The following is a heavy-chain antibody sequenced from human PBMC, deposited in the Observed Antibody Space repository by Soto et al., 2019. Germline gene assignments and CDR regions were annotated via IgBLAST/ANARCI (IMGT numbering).Heavy chain of an antibody. D-gene: IGHD2-2*01. V-gene: IGHV3-33*01. J-gene: IGHJ6*02. Sequence: GGSLRLSCAAYGFTFSSYDMHWVRQAPGKGLEWVAVIWYDGSNKYYADSVKGRFTISRGNSKNTLYLQMNSLRAEDTAVYYCARGRYCSSTSCYWWTTDRYSYYYGMDVWGQGTTVTVS. CDR1: GFTFSSYD. CDR3: ARGRYCSSTSCYWWTTDRYSYYYGMDV. CDR2: IWYDGSNK.